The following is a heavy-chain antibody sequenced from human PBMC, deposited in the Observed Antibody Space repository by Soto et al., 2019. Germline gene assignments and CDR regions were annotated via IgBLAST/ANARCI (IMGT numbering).Heavy chain of an antibody. CDR2: IKSKTDGGTT. Sequence: GGSLRLSCAASGFTFSNAWMSWVRQAPGKGLEWVGRIKSKTDGGTTDYAAPVKGRFTISRDDSKNTLYLQMNSLKTEDTAVYYCTTDQSGFLVLASLYYFDYWGQGTLVTVSS. D-gene: IGHD2-15*01. CDR1: GFTFSNAW. V-gene: IGHV3-15*01. J-gene: IGHJ4*02. CDR3: TTDQSGFLVLASLYYFDY.